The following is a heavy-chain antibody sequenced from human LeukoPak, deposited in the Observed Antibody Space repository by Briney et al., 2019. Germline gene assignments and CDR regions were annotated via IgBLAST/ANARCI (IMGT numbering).Heavy chain of an antibody. CDR3: ARSRLVGAHDY. Sequence: GGSLRLSCAASGFPFSSYWMHWVRQAPGKGVVWVSCINSDGSSTNYADSVKGRFTISTDNAKNTVFLQMNSLRPEDTAVYYCARSRLVGAHDYWGQGTLVTVSS. J-gene: IGHJ4*02. CDR1: GFPFSSYW. CDR2: INSDGSST. D-gene: IGHD1-26*01. V-gene: IGHV3-74*01.